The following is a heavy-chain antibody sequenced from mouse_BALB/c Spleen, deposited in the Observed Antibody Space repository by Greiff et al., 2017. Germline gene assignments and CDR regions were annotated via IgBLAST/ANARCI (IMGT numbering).Heavy chain of an antibody. CDR3: ARWLRRGGWYFDV. V-gene: IGHV3-8*02. D-gene: IGHD2-2*01. CDR2: ISYSGST. Sequence: EVKLVESGPSLVKPSQTLSLTCSATGYSITSGYWNWIRKFPGNKLEYMGYISYSGSTYYNPSLKSRISTTRDTYTNQYYLQLHSVTTEDTATDYCARWLRRGGWYFDVWGAGTTVTVSS. J-gene: IGHJ1*01. CDR1: GYSITSGY.